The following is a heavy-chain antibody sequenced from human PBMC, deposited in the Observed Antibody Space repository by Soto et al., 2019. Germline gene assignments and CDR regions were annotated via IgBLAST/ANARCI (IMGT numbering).Heavy chain of an antibody. CDR1: GFTFNIYA. Sequence: EVHLLESGGALVQPGGSLRLSCAASGFTFNIYAMSWVRQAPGKGLEWVSGISGSGDNTYYPDSVKGRFTISRDNSKNTLYLQMNNLRAEDTAVYYCADGGEWSFNFVYWGQGTLVTVSS. CDR3: ADGGEWSFNFVY. J-gene: IGHJ4*02. CDR2: ISGSGDNT. V-gene: IGHV3-23*01. D-gene: IGHD3-3*01.